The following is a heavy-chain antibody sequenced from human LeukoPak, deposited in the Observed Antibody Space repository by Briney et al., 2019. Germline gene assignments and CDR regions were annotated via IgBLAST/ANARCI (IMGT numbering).Heavy chain of an antibody. CDR2: IWYDGSNK. V-gene: IGHV3-33*01. CDR3: AGGAHYGDYNNWFDP. Sequence: GRSLRLSCAASGFTFSSYGMHWVRQAPGKGLEWVAVIWYDGSNKYYADSVKGRFTISRDNSKNTLYLQMNSLRAEDTAVYYCAGGAHYGDYNNWFDPWGQGTLVTVSS. D-gene: IGHD4-17*01. CDR1: GFTFSSYG. J-gene: IGHJ5*02.